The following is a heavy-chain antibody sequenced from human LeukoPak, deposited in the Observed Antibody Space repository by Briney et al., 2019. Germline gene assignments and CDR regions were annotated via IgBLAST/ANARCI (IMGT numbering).Heavy chain of an antibody. Sequence: PSETLSLTCAFYGESFSDYYWSWIRQPPGRGLEWIGEIKHSGSTNYNPSLKSRVTISVDTSKNQFSLKLNSVTAADTAVYYCARSGSSSWSLRNWFDPWGQGTLVTVSS. CDR1: GESFSDYY. J-gene: IGHJ5*02. V-gene: IGHV4-34*01. CDR2: IKHSGST. CDR3: ARSGSSSWSLRNWFDP. D-gene: IGHD6-13*01.